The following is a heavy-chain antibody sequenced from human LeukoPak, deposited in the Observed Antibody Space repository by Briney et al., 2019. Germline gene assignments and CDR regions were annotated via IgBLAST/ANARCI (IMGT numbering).Heavy chain of an antibody. CDR2: IRYDGSNK. Sequence: GGSLRLSCAASGFTFSSYGMHWVRQAPGKGLEWVAFIRYDGSNKYYADSVKGRFTISRDNSKNTLYLQMNSLRAEDTAVYYCAKDGGPPGHYFDYWGQGTLVTVSS. V-gene: IGHV3-30*02. D-gene: IGHD3-16*01. CDR3: AKDGGPPGHYFDY. CDR1: GFTFSSYG. J-gene: IGHJ4*02.